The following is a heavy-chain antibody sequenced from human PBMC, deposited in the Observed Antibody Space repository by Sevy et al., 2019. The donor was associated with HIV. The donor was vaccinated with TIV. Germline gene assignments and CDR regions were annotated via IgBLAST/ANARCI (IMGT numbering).Heavy chain of an antibody. CDR3: AKGFDWPSGY. CDR2: IDPDGSRT. Sequence: GGSLRLSCEASGFTFSSYWMHWVRQVPGKGLGWVSRIDPDGSRTSYVDSVKGRFTISRDNAKNTLYLQMNSLRGDDTAVYYCAKGFDWPSGYWGQGTLVTVSS. V-gene: IGHV3-74*01. D-gene: IGHD3-9*01. CDR1: GFTFSSYW. J-gene: IGHJ4*02.